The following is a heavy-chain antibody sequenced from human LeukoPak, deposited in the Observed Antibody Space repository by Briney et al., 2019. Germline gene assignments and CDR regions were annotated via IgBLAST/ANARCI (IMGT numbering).Heavy chain of an antibody. CDR3: ARDQGYSRSSGRFDWFDP. V-gene: IGHV4-59*01. J-gene: IGHJ5*02. Sequence: SETLSLTCTVSGGSISSYYWSWIRQPPGKGLEWIGYIYYSGSTNYNPSLKSRVTISVATSKNQFSLELSSVTAADTAVYYCARDQGYSRSSGRFDWFDPWGQGTLVTVSS. D-gene: IGHD6-6*01. CDR2: IYYSGST. CDR1: GGSISSYY.